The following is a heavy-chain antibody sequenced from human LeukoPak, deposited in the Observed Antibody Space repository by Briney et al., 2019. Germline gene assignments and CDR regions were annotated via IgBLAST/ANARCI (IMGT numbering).Heavy chain of an antibody. V-gene: IGHV1-69*06. CDR2: ISPIFGTA. CDR1: GCTFSSYA. J-gene: IGHJ5*02. Sequence: ASVKVSCKASGCTFSSYAISWVRQAPGQGLEWMGGISPIFGTANYAQKFQGRVTMTADKSTSTAYMELSSLRSEDTAVYYCVREPFGLSTNKRWFDPWGQGTLVTVSS. D-gene: IGHD2-2*01. CDR3: VREPFGLSTNKRWFDP.